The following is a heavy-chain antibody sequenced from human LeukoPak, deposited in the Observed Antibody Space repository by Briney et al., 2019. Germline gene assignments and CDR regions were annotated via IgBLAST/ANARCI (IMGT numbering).Heavy chain of an antibody. CDR2: ISSSSSYI. J-gene: IGHJ5*02. CDR3: ATLVPPGGWFDP. CDR1: GFTFSSYS. D-gene: IGHD2-8*02. Sequence: GGSLRLSCAASGFTFSSYSTNWVRQAPGKGLEWVSSISSSSSYIYYADSVKGRFTISRDNAKNSLYLQMNSLRAEDTAVYYCATLVPPGGWFDPWGQGTLVTVSS. V-gene: IGHV3-21*01.